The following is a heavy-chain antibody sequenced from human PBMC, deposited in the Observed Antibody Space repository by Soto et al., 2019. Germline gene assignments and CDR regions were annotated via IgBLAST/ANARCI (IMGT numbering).Heavy chain of an antibody. Sequence: QLQLQESGSGLVKPSQTLSLTCAVSGGSISSGGYSWSWIRQPPGKGLEWIGYIYHSGSTYYNPSLKSRVTISVDRSKNQFYLKLSSVTAADTAVYYCARGEKYYYDSSGYYSGSWFDPWGQGTLVTVSS. CDR2: IYHSGST. D-gene: IGHD3-22*01. CDR1: GGSISSGGYS. CDR3: ARGEKYYYDSSGYYSGSWFDP. J-gene: IGHJ5*02. V-gene: IGHV4-30-2*01.